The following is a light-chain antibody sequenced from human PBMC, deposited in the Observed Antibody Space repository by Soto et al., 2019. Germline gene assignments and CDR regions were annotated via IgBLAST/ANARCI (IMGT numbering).Light chain of an antibody. CDR3: HQYGNSPLT. CDR2: AAS. V-gene: IGKV3-20*01. J-gene: IGKJ4*01. CDR1: QSVRSGY. Sequence: EIVMTQSPATLSVSPGERATLSCRASQSVRSGYFAWYQQKSGQAPRLLIVAASDRATDIPDRFSGGGSGTDFTLTISRLEPEDFALYYCHQYGNSPLTFGGGTRLEIK.